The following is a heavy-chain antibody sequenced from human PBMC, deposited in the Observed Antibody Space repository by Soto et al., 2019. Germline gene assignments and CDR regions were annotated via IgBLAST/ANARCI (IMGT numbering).Heavy chain of an antibody. CDR2: ISAYNGNT. D-gene: IGHD3-10*01. V-gene: IGHV1-18*01. CDR3: AREGAGYYDSENDGAFDI. CDR1: GYTFTSHG. J-gene: IGHJ3*02. Sequence: ASLKVSCKASGYTFTSHGINWVRQAPGQGLEWMGWISAYNGNTNYAQKLQGRVTMTTDTSTSTVYMELRSPISDDTAVYYCAREGAGYYDSENDGAFDIWGQGTMVTVSS.